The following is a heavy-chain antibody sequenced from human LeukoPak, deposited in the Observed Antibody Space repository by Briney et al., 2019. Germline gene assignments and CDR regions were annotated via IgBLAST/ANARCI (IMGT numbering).Heavy chain of an antibody. V-gene: IGHV3-74*01. Sequence: GSLRLSCAASGFTFSSYWMHWVRQAPGKGLVWVSRINSDGSSTSYADSVKGRFTISRDNAKNTLYLQMNSLRAEDTAVYYCARDGQDIVVVVVATPCGWFDPWGQGTLVTVSS. CDR3: ARDGQDIVVVVVATPCGWFDP. J-gene: IGHJ5*02. CDR2: INSDGSST. CDR1: GFTFSSYW. D-gene: IGHD2-15*01.